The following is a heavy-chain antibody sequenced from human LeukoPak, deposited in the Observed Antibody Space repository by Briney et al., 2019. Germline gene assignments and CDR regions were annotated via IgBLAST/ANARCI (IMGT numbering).Heavy chain of an antibody. Sequence: SETLSLTCTVSGGSVSSGGYYWSWIRQPPGKGLEWIGYIYHSGSTYYNPSLKSRVTISVDRSKNQFSLKLSSVTAADTAVYYCARGSEAGTTFDYWGQGTLVTVSS. V-gene: IGHV4-30-2*01. D-gene: IGHD6-13*01. CDR2: IYHSGST. CDR3: ARGSEAGTTFDY. J-gene: IGHJ4*02. CDR1: GGSVSSGGYY.